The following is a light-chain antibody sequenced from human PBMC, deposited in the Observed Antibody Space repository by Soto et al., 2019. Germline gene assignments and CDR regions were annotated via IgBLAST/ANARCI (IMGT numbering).Light chain of an antibody. J-gene: IGKJ5*01. CDR3: QQRTNRPPIT. CDR1: QSVGSY. CDR2: NTS. V-gene: IGKV3-11*01. Sequence: EIVLTQSPATLSLSPGERATLSCRASQSVGSYLAWYQQKPGQAPRLLIFNTSNRATGIPARFSGSGSGTGFTLTISGLEPEDFAVYYCQQRTNRPPITFGQGTRLEIK.